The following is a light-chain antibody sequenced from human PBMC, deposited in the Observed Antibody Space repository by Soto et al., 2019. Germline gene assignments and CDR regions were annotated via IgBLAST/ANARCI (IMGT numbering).Light chain of an antibody. Sequence: QSVLTQPPSVSGAPGQRVTISCTGSSSNIGAGYDVRWYQQLPGTVPKLLIYGNSNRPSGVPDRFSGSKSGTSASLAITGLQAEDEADYYCQSYDSSLSGSVFGGGTKLTVL. CDR2: GNS. CDR1: SSNIGAGYD. CDR3: QSYDSSLSGSV. V-gene: IGLV1-40*01. J-gene: IGLJ2*01.